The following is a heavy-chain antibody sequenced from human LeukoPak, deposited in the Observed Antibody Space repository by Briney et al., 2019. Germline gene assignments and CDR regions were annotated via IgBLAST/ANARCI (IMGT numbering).Heavy chain of an antibody. CDR1: GFTVSNNY. CDR3: ATVIDNSGSLGF. J-gene: IGHJ4*02. D-gene: IGHD3-22*01. CDR2: IYSGGST. Sequence: QPGGSLRLSCAGSGFTVSNNYMSWVRQAPGKGLEWVSVIYSGGSTYYTDSVKGRFTISRDSSKHTLYLQMNSLRAEDTAVYYCATVIDNSGSLGFWGQGTLVTVSS. V-gene: IGHV3-53*01.